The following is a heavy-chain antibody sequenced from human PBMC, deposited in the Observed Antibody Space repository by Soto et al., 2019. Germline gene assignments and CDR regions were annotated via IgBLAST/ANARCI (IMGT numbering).Heavy chain of an antibody. J-gene: IGHJ6*02. CDR3: ARDKCGGDGYYSGMDV. V-gene: IGHV3-30-3*01. CDR2: ISYDGSNK. Sequence: QVQLVESGGGVVQPGRSLRLSCAASGFTFSSYAMHWVRQAPGKGLEWVAVISYDGSNKYYADSVKGRFTISRDNSKKTLYLQMTSLRAEDTAVYYCARDKCGGDGYYSGMDVWGQGTRSPSP. CDR1: GFTFSSYA. D-gene: IGHD2-21*02.